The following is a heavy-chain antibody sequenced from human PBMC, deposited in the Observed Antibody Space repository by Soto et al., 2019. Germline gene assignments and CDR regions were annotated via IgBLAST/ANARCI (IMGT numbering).Heavy chain of an antibody. D-gene: IGHD2-15*01. CDR2: IIPIFGTA. CDR1: GGTFSSYA. Sequence: QVQLVQSGAEEKKPGSSVKVSCKASGGTFSSYAISWVLQAPGQGLEWMGGIIPIFGTANYAQKFQGRVTITADESTSTAYMQLSSLRSEDTAVYYCARDESLGYCSGDSCYPPHDYWSQGTLLTVSS. V-gene: IGHV1-69*01. CDR3: ARDESLGYCSGDSCYPPHDY. J-gene: IGHJ4*02.